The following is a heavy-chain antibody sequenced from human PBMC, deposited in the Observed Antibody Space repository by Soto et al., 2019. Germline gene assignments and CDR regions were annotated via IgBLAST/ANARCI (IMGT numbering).Heavy chain of an antibody. CDR1: GFTFITYG. V-gene: IGHV3-21*01. CDR2: ISSSSTYI. J-gene: IGHJ3*02. CDR3: ARGKVDAFDI. Sequence: PGGSLRLSCTASGFTFITYGMNWVRQAPGKGLEWVSSISSSSTYIYYADSVKGRFTVSRDNPRNSLYLQMNSLRADDTAVYYCARGKVDAFDIWGQGTMVTVSS.